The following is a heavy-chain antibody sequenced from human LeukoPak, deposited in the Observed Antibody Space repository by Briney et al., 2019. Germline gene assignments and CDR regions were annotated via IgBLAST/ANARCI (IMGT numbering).Heavy chain of an antibody. Sequence: PPETLSLTCTVSGGSISSYYWSWIRQPPGKGLEWIGYIYTSGSTNYNPSLKSRVTISVDTSKNQFSLKLSSVTAADTAVYYCARSSRYYDSSGYYYSLPFDHWGQGTLVTVSS. CDR3: ARSSRYYDSSGYYYSLPFDH. D-gene: IGHD3-22*01. CDR2: IYTSGST. J-gene: IGHJ4*02. CDR1: GGSISSYY. V-gene: IGHV4-4*09.